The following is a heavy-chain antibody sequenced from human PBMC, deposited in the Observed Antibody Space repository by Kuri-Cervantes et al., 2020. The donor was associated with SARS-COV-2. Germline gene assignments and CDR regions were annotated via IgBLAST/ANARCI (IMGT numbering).Heavy chain of an antibody. CDR3: ARDEDSSWYSRYGAFDI. V-gene: IGHV3-23*01. Sequence: GESLKISCATSGFTFSSYAMSWVRQAPGKGLEWVSAISGSGGSTYYADSVKGRFTISRDNSKNTLYLQMNSLRAEDTAVYYCARDEDSSWYSRYGAFDIWGQGTMVTVSS. CDR1: GFTFSSYA. CDR2: ISGSGGST. J-gene: IGHJ3*02. D-gene: IGHD6-13*01.